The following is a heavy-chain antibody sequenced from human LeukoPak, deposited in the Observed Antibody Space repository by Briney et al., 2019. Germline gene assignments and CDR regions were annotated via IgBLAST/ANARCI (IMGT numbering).Heavy chain of an antibody. Sequence: GASVKVSCKASGYTFSGYNMHWVRQTPGQGLEWMGSMNPNDGLTNYAQKFQGRVTITRNTSISTAYMELSSLRSEDTAVYYCARVGLYSSSSVWGQYYYYYMDVWGKGTTVTVSS. CDR1: GYTFSGYN. CDR3: ARVGLYSSSSVWGQYYYYYMDV. V-gene: IGHV1-8*03. D-gene: IGHD6-6*01. CDR2: MNPNDGLT. J-gene: IGHJ6*03.